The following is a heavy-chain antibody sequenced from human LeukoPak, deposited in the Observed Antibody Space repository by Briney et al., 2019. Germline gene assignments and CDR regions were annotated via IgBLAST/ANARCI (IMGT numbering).Heavy chain of an antibody. CDR2: INWNSGNI. V-gene: IGHV3-9*03. CDR3: ANGSSAWNEVFHFDY. CDR1: GFTFDDYA. D-gene: IGHD1-1*01. Sequence: PGRSLRLSCAASGFTFDDYAMHWVRQAPGKGLEWVSAINWNSGNIGYADSVKGRFTISRDNAKNSLYLQMNSLRAEDMALYYCANGSSAWNEVFHFDYWGQGTLVTVSS. J-gene: IGHJ4*02.